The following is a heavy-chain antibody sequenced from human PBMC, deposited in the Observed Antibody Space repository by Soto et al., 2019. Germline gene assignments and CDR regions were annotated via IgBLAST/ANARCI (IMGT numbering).Heavy chain of an antibody. CDR3: AIFGGYYGDYVGKVY. Sequence: QVQLVESGGGVVQPGRSLRLSCAASGFTFSSYGMHWVRQAPGKGLEWVAVISYDGSNKYYADSVKGRFTISRDNSKNTLYLQMNSLRAEDTAVYYCAIFGGYYGDYVGKVYWGQGTLVTVSS. CDR2: ISYDGSNK. CDR1: GFTFSSYG. D-gene: IGHD4-17*01. J-gene: IGHJ4*02. V-gene: IGHV3-30*03.